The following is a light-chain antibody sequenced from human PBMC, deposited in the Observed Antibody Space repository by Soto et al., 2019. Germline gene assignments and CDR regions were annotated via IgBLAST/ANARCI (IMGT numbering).Light chain of an antibody. J-gene: IGKJ1*01. CDR2: AAS. CDR3: QQTKTPGT. Sequence: DIQMTHSPSSLPASVGDRVTITCRASQDISTWLAWYQHKPGNAPKLPIYAASNLQRGVPSRFSGGGSGTEFTLTISSLQTEDFATYYCQQTKTPGTFGQGTKVDIK. V-gene: IGKV1-12*01. CDR1: QDISTW.